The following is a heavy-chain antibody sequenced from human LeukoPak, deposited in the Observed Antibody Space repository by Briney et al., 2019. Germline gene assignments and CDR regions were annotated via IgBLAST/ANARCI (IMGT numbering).Heavy chain of an antibody. D-gene: IGHD6-19*01. CDR1: GGTFSSYA. CDR3: AREAVAGRGDY. J-gene: IGHJ4*02. V-gene: IGHV1-69*13. CDR2: IIPIFGTA. Sequence: SVKVSCKASGGTFSSYAISWVRQAPGQGREWMGGIIPIFGTANYAQKFQGRVTITADESTSTAYMELGSLRSEDTAVYYCAREAVAGRGDYWGQGTLVTVSS.